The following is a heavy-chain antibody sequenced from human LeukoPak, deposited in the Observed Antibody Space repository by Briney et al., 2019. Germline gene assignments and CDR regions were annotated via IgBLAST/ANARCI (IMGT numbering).Heavy chain of an antibody. D-gene: IGHD5-12*01. CDR1: GFTFSSYG. V-gene: IGHV3-33*08. J-gene: IGHJ4*02. CDR3: AREFYSGYGFDY. Sequence: GGSLRLSCVASGFTFSSYGMHWVRQAPGKGLEWVAVIWYDGSNKYYADSVKGRFTISRDNSKNTLYLQMNSLRAEDTAVYYCAREFYSGYGFDYWGQGTLVTVSS. CDR2: IWYDGSNK.